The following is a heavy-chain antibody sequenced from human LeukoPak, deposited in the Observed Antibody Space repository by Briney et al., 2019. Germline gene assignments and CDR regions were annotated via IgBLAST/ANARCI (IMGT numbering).Heavy chain of an antibody. V-gene: IGHV1-69*13. D-gene: IGHD5-18*01. CDR3: ARGGQLWFRANRLDY. CDR1: GGTFISYA. CDR2: IIPIFGTA. J-gene: IGHJ4*02. Sequence: SVKVSCKASGGTFISYAISWVRQAPGQGLEWMGGIIPIFGTANYAQKFQGRVTITADESTSTAYMELSSLRSEDTAVYYCARGGQLWFRANRLDYWGQGTLVTVSS.